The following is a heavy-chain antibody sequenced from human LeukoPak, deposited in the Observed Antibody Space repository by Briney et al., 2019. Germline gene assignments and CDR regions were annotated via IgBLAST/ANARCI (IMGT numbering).Heavy chain of an antibody. Sequence: PSETLSLTCTVSGGSISSYYWSWIRQPPGKGLEWIGYIYYSGSTNYNPSFKSRVTISVDTSKNQFSLKLSSVTAADTAVYYCARLNSGGAAAGTTAFDIWGQGTMVTVSS. CDR1: GGSISSYY. V-gene: IGHV4-59*08. CDR2: IYYSGST. D-gene: IGHD6-13*01. CDR3: ARLNSGGAAAGTTAFDI. J-gene: IGHJ3*02.